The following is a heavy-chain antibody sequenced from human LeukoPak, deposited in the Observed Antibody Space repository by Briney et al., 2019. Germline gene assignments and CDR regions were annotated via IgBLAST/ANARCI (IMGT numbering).Heavy chain of an antibody. Sequence: PSQTLSLTCTVSGGSISSNTYYWSWIRQPAGKGLEWIGRISTSGSTNYNPSLQSRVTISVDTSKNQFSLKVSSVTAADTAVYYCARSAAGTADFDYWGQGTLVTVSS. CDR3: ARSAAGTADFDY. CDR1: GGSISSNTYY. D-gene: IGHD1-1*01. J-gene: IGHJ4*02. CDR2: ISTSGST. V-gene: IGHV4-61*02.